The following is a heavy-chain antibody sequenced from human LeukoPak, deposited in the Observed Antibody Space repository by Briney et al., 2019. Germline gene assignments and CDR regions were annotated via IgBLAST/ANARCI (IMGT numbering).Heavy chain of an antibody. Sequence: ASVKVSCKASGYTFTSYGISWVRQAPGQGLEWMGWISAYNGNTNYAQQLQGRVTMTTDTSTSTAYMELRSLRSDDTAVYYCARSLGDVVVVAALTPYYFDYWGQGTLVTVSS. J-gene: IGHJ4*02. CDR1: GYTFTSYG. CDR2: ISAYNGNT. D-gene: IGHD2-15*01. CDR3: ARSLGDVVVVAALTPYYFDY. V-gene: IGHV1-18*01.